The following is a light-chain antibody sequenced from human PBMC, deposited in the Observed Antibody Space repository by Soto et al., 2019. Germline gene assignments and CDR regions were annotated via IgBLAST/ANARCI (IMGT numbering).Light chain of an antibody. CDR1: ELGDKD. CDR3: QAWDSITAVV. CDR2: QNN. Sequence: SYELTQPPSVSVSPGQTVSITCSGDELGDKDASWYQQKPGQSPVLVIYQNNKRPSGIPERFSGSNSGITATLTISGTQAMDEADYYCQAWDSITAVVFGGGTKLSVL. J-gene: IGLJ2*01. V-gene: IGLV3-1*01.